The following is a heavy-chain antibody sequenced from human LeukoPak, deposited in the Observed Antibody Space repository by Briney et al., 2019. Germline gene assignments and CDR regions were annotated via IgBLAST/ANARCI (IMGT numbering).Heavy chain of an antibody. J-gene: IGHJ3*02. CDR3: PYGSGSYSNDAFDI. D-gene: IGHD3-10*01. CDR1: GFTCSNAW. Sequence: PGGSLRLSCAASGFTCSNAWMSWVRQAPGKGLDWVGRIKSKTDGGTTDYAAPVKGRFTISRDDSKNTLYLQMNSLKTEDTAVYYCPYGSGSYSNDAFDIWGQGTMVTVSS. V-gene: IGHV3-15*01. CDR2: IKSKTDGGTT.